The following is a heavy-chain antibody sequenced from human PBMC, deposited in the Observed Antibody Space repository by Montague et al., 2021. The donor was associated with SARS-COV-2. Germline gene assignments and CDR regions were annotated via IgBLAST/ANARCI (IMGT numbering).Heavy chain of an antibody. CDR1: GGSISSGSYY. V-gene: IGHV4-61*02. CDR2: IYTSGST. Sequence: TLSLTCTVSGGSISSGSYYWSWIRQPAGKGLEWIGRIYTSGSTNHNPSLKSRVTISVDTSKNQFSLKLTSVTAADTAVYYCTRRLHGFNRHYFDYWGQGTLVTVSS. CDR3: TRRLHGFNRHYFDY. D-gene: IGHD5-24*01. J-gene: IGHJ4*02.